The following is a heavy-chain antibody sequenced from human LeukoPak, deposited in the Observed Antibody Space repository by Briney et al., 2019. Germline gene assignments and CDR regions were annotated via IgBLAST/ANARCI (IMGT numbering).Heavy chain of an antibody. CDR1: GFTFSRYE. V-gene: IGHV3-48*03. CDR3: ASYLLGYCSSTTCSAGY. J-gene: IGHJ4*02. Sequence: PGGSLRLSCAASGFTFSRYEMNWVRQAPGKGLEWVSYISSSDSTIYYADSVKGRFTISRDNAKNSLYLQMNSLRAEDTAVYYCASYLLGYCSSTTCSAGYWGQGTLVTVSS. CDR2: ISSSDSTI. D-gene: IGHD2-2*01.